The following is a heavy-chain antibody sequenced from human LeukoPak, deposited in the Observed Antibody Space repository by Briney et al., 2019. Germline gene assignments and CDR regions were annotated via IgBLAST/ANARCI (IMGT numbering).Heavy chain of an antibody. D-gene: IGHD6-13*01. CDR1: GFTFSSYA. CDR2: ISCDGSNK. Sequence: GGSLRLSCAASGFTFSSYAMHWVRQAPGKGLEWVAVISCDGSNKYYADSVKGRFTISRDNSKNTLYLQMNSLRAGDTAVYYCARARDRSSWYGYFDYWGQGTLVTVSS. J-gene: IGHJ4*02. V-gene: IGHV3-30-3*01. CDR3: ARARDRSSWYGYFDY.